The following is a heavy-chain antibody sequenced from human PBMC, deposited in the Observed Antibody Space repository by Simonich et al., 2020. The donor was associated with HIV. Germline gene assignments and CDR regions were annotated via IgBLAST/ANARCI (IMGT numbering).Heavy chain of an antibody. V-gene: IGHV4-39*01. CDR2: IYYSGST. Sequence: QLQLQESGPGLVKPSETLSLTCTVSGGSISSSSYYWGWIRQPPGKGLEWIGSIYYSGSTYYNPSLKSRVTISVDTAKTQFSLKLSSVTAADTAVYYCASITGTTFRVSYWGQGTLVTVSS. CDR1: GGSISSSSYY. CDR3: ASITGTTFRVSY. J-gene: IGHJ4*02. D-gene: IGHD1-7*01.